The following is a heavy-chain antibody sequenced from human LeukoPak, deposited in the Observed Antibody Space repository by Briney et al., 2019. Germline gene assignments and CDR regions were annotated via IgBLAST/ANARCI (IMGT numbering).Heavy chain of an antibody. CDR3: VRGTATVTTGDY. Sequence: SQTLSLTCTVSGGSISSGGYYWSWIRQHPGKGLGWIGYISYSGSTYYTPSLKSRVTISVDTSKNQFSPNLSSVTAADTAVYYCVRGTATVTTGDYWGQGTLVTVSS. CDR2: ISYSGST. J-gene: IGHJ4*02. V-gene: IGHV4-31*03. D-gene: IGHD4-17*01. CDR1: GGSISSGGYY.